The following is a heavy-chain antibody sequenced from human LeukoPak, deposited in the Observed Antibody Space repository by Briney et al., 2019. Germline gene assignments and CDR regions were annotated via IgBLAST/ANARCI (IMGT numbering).Heavy chain of an antibody. CDR3: ARVPVVPATLYYYYGMDV. D-gene: IGHD2-2*01. J-gene: IGHJ6*02. V-gene: IGHV4-59*01. CDR2: IYYSGST. CDR1: GGSISSYY. Sequence: SETLFLTCPVSGGSISSYYWSWIRQPPGKGLEWIGYIYYSGSTNYNPSLKSRVTISVDTSKNQFSLKLSSVTAADTAVYYCARVPVVPATLYYYYGMDVWGQGTTVTVSS.